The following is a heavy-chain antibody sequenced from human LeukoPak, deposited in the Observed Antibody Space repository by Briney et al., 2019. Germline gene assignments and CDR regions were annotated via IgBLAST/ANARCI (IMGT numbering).Heavy chain of an antibody. CDR2: INHSGST. D-gene: IGHD4-23*01. CDR1: GGSFSGYY. V-gene: IGHV4-34*01. J-gene: IGHJ4*02. CDR3: ARVFSDYGGTRYYFDY. Sequence: PSETLSLTCAVYGGSFSGYYWSWIRQPPGKGLEWIGEINHSGSTNYNPSLKSRVTISVDTSKNQFSLKLSSVTAADTAVYYCARVFSDYGGTRYYFDYWGQGTLATVSS.